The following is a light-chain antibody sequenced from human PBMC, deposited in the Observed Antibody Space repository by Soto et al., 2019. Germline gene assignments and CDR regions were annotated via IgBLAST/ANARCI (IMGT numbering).Light chain of an antibody. Sequence: DLQMTQSPSSLSASVGDRVTITCRASQSISSYLNWYQQKPGKAPKLLIYAASSLQSGVPSRFSGSGSGTEFTLTMSSLQPEGCATYYCQQSYSTTSFGPGTKVDIK. CDR1: QSISSY. V-gene: IGKV1-39*01. CDR3: QQSYSTTS. CDR2: AAS. J-gene: IGKJ3*01.